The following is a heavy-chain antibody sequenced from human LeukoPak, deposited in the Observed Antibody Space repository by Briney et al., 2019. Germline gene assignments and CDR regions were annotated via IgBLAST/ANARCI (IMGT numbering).Heavy chain of an antibody. CDR2: ISYDGSNK. Sequence: ERSLRLSCAASGFTFSSYAMHWVRQAPGKGLEWVAVISYDGSNKYYADPVKGRFTISRDNSKNTLYLQMNSLRAEDTAVYYCARSLGYSYAYFDYWGQGTLVTVSS. D-gene: IGHD5-18*01. CDR3: ARSLGYSYAYFDY. V-gene: IGHV3-30-3*01. CDR1: GFTFSSYA. J-gene: IGHJ4*02.